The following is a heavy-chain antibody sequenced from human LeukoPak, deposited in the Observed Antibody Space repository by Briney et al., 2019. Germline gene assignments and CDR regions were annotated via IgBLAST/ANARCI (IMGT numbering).Heavy chain of an antibody. V-gene: IGHV6-1*01. CDR2: TYYRSKWYN. D-gene: IGHD3-22*01. CDR1: GDSVSSNSAA. J-gene: IGHJ4*02. Sequence: SQTLSLTCAISGDSVSSNSAAWNWIRQSPSRGLKWLGRTYYRSKWYNDYAVSVKSRITINPDTSKNQFSLQLNSVTPEGTAVYYCARGTYLRDSSGLLDYWGQGTLVTVSS. CDR3: ARGTYLRDSSGLLDY.